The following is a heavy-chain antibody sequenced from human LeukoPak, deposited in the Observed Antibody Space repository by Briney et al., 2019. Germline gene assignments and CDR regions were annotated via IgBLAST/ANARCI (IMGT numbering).Heavy chain of an antibody. J-gene: IGHJ4*02. V-gene: IGHV3-74*01. CDR1: GFDFSSNW. CDR2: IKGDGIST. D-gene: IGHD3-3*01. CDR3: AKDHYWSIDY. Sequence: QPGGSLRLSCAASGFDFSSNWMRWVRHAPGQGLVWVSRIKGDGISTNYADSVKGRFTISRDIAKNTLYLQMNSLRAEDTGVYYCAKDHYWSIDYWGRGTLVTVSS.